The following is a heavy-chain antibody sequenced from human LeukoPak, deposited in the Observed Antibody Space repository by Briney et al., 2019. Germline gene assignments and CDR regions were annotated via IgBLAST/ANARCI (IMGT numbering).Heavy chain of an antibody. J-gene: IGHJ2*01. CDR1: GYTFTSYY. V-gene: IGHV1-46*01. CDR2: INPSGGST. D-gene: IGHD6-19*01. Sequence: GASVKVSCKASGYTFTSYYMHCVRQAPGQGLEWMGIINPSGGSTSYAQKFQGRVTMTRDTSTSTVYMELSSLRSEDTAVYYCARDRHQWLAYWYFDLWGRGTLVTVSS. CDR3: ARDRHQWLAYWYFDL.